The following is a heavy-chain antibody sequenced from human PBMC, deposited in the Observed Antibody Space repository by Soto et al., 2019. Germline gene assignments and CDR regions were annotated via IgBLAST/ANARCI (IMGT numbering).Heavy chain of an antibody. D-gene: IGHD3-22*01. Sequence: QVQLHETGPGLVKPSQTLSLTCTVSGGSISSGGYYWSWIRQHPGKGLEWIGYIYYSGSTYYNPSLKSRLTMSVDTSKYETSLKLRSVTDTDTAVYYCARGFNYYDSSGYYFRSYDDYGKDVWGKATTVTVSS. J-gene: IGHJ6*04. CDR1: GGSISSGGYY. CDR3: ARGFNYYDSSGYYFRSYDDYGKDV. CDR2: IYYSGST. V-gene: IGHV4-31*03.